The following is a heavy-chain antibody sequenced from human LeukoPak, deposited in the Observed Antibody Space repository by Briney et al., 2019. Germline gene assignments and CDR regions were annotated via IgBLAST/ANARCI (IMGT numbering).Heavy chain of an antibody. Sequence: PGGSLRLSCAASGFTFNSYWVNWVRQAPGKGLEWVANIKRDGSEKYYVDSVKGRFTISRDNSKNTLYLQMNSLRAEDTAIYYCAKDLEATYYDSKGYFDYWGQGTLVTVSS. D-gene: IGHD3-22*01. V-gene: IGHV3-7*03. J-gene: IGHJ4*02. CDR1: GFTFNSYW. CDR2: IKRDGSEK. CDR3: AKDLEATYYDSKGYFDY.